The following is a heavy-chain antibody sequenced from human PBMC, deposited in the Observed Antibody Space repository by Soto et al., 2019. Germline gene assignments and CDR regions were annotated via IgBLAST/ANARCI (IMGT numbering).Heavy chain of an antibody. CDR1: GGSISSGGYS. D-gene: IGHD4-4*01. CDR3: ARRPTGRLHKYFGY. CDR2: IYHSGST. Sequence: QLQLQESGSGLVKPSQTLSLTCAVSGGSISSGGYSWSWIRQPPGKGLEWIGYIYHSGSTYYNPSLKRRVTISGSRSKNQVSLKLSSVNPADTAVYLWARRPTGRLHKYFGYWGPGTLVTV. J-gene: IGHJ4*02. V-gene: IGHV4-30-2*01.